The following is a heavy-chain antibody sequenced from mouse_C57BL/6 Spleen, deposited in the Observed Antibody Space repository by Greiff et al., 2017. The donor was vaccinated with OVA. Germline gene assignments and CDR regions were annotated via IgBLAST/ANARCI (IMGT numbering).Heavy chain of an antibody. D-gene: IGHD2-4*01. Sequence: ESGAELVRPGASVKLSCKASGYTFTDYYINWVKQRPGQGLEWIARIYPGSGNTYYNEKFKGKATLTAEKSSSTAYMQLSSLTSEDSAVYFCARRGYDYDYAMDYWGQGTSVTVSS. CDR2: IYPGSGNT. V-gene: IGHV1-76*01. J-gene: IGHJ4*01. CDR3: ARRGYDYDYAMDY. CDR1: GYTFTDYY.